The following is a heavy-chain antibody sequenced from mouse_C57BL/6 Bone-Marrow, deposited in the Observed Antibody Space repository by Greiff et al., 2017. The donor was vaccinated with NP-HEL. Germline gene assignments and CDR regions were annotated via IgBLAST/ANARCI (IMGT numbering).Heavy chain of an antibody. J-gene: IGHJ1*03. V-gene: IGHV1-58*01. CDR1: GYTFTSYG. CDR3: AREGRWLLPYWYFDV. D-gene: IGHD2-3*01. Sequence: VQLKQSGAELVRPGSSVKMSCKTSGYTFTSYGINWVKQRPGQGLEWIGYIYIGNGYTEYKEKFKGKAILTSDTSSSTAYMQLSSLTSEDSAIYFCAREGRWLLPYWYFDVWGTGTTVTVSS. CDR2: IYIGNGYT.